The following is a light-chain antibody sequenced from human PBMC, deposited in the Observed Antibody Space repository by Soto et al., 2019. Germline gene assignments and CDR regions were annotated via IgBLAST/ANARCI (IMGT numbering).Light chain of an antibody. CDR3: QQFYNWPRT. CDR1: QSVSSN. V-gene: IGKV3-15*01. CDR2: GAS. J-gene: IGKJ1*01. Sequence: EIVMTQSPGTLSVSPGERATLSCRASQSVSSNLAWYQQKPGQAPRLLIHGASTRATGIPARFSGSGSETEFTLTISSLQSEDFAVYYCQQFYNWPRTFGQGTKV.